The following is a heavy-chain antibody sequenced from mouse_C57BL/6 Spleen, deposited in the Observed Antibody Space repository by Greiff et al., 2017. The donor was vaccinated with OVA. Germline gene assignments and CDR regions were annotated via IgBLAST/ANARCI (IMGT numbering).Heavy chain of an antibody. D-gene: IGHD2-2*01. CDR2: IYPGSGNT. CDR3: ARGEVTWYFDV. V-gene: IGHV1-76*01. CDR1: GYTFTDYY. J-gene: IGHJ1*03. Sequence: QVTLKESGAELVRPGASVKLSCKASGYTFTDYYINWVKQRPGQGLEWIARIYPGSGNTYYNEKFKGKATLTAEKSSSTAYMQLSSLTSEDSAVYFCARGEVTWYFDVWGTGTTVTVSS.